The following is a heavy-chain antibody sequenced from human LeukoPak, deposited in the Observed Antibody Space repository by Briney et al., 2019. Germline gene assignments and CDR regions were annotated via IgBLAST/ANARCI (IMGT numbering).Heavy chain of an antibody. CDR1: EFLFSSYA. Sequence: PGGSLRLSCVASEFLFSSYAMNWFRQAPGKGREWVSYINPCGRKKCYADSVKGRFTLPRDNEKNSLCLQMNSLRAGDPAVYYCARDCGLDGYNYAFDHWGQGRLATVSS. D-gene: IGHD5-24*01. J-gene: IGHJ4*02. V-gene: IGHV3-48*03. CDR2: INPCGRKK. CDR3: ARDCGLDGYNYAFDH.